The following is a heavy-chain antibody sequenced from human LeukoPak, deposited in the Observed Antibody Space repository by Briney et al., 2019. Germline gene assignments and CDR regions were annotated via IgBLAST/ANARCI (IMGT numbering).Heavy chain of an antibody. Sequence: SETLSLTCAVYGGSFSGYYWSWIRQPPGKGLEWIGEINHSGSTNYNPSLKSRVTISVDTSKNQFSLKLSSVTAADTAVYYCARGTPLRVDYWGQGTPVTVSS. J-gene: IGHJ4*02. CDR3: ARGTPLRVDY. CDR2: INHSGST. CDR1: GGSFSGYY. D-gene: IGHD4-17*01. V-gene: IGHV4-34*01.